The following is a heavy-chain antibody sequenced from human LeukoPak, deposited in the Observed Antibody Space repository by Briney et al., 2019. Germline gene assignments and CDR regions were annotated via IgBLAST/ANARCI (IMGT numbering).Heavy chain of an antibody. J-gene: IGHJ4*02. CDR3: ARSDLMRGYSGYVGFYFDY. CDR2: IDWDDDK. D-gene: IGHD5-12*01. Sequence: SGPTLVKPTQTLTLTCTFSGFSLSTGGMRVSWIRQPPGKALEWLARIDWDDDKFYSTSLKTRLTISKDTSKNQVVLTMTNMDPVDTATYYCARSDLMRGYSGYVGFYFDYWGQGTLVTVSS. V-gene: IGHV2-70*04. CDR1: GFSLSTGGMR.